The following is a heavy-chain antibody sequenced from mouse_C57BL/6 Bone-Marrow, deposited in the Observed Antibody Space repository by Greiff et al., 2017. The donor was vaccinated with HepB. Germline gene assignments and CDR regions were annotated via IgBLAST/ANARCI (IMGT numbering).Heavy chain of an antibody. Sequence: QVQLQQSGAELVRPGTSVKVSCKASGYAFTNYLIEWVKQRPGQGLEWIGVINPGSGGTNYNEKFKGKATLTADKSSSTAYMQLSSLTSEDSAVYFCARCLRGLDYWGQGTTLTVSS. CDR2: INPGSGGT. J-gene: IGHJ2*01. D-gene: IGHD3-2*02. CDR1: GYAFTNYL. V-gene: IGHV1-54*01. CDR3: ARCLRGLDY.